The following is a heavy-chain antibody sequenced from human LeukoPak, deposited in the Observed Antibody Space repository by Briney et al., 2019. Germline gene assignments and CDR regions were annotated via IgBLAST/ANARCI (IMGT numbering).Heavy chain of an antibody. V-gene: IGHV3-7*01. CDR3: AKELMGGAPDY. CDR2: IKQDGSEK. J-gene: IGHJ4*02. Sequence: GGSLRLSCAASGFTFSSYWMSWVRQAPGKGLEWVANIKQDGSEKYYVDSVKGRFTISRDNAKNSLYLQMNSLRAEDTAVYYWAKELMGGAPDYWAQEPLVTVSS. D-gene: IGHD3-16*01. CDR1: GFTFSSYW.